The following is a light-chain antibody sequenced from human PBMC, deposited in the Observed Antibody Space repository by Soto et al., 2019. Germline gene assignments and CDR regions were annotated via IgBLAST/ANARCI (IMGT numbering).Light chain of an antibody. CDR2: DAS. V-gene: IGKV1-5*01. J-gene: IGKJ5*01. CDR3: QQLFDSPIT. CDR1: HNINNW. Sequence: DIQLTQSPSKLSASVGDRVTITCRASHNINNWLAWYQQKPGKAPKLLIYDASTLESGVPSRFSGSGSGTECTLTITSLQPDDIATYYGQQLFDSPITFGQGTRLEIK.